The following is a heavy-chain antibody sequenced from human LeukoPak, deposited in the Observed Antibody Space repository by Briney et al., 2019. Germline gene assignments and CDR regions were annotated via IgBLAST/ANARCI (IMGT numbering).Heavy chain of an antibody. J-gene: IGHJ6*04. D-gene: IGHD3-10*02. CDR3: AELGITMIGGV. CDR2: ISSSGSTI. CDR1: GFTFSSYE. Sequence: GGSLRLSCAASGFTFSSYEMNWVRQAPGKGLELVSYISSSGSTIYYADSVKGRFTISRDNAKNSLYLQMNSLRAEDTAVYYCAELGITMIGGVWGKGTTVTISS. V-gene: IGHV3-48*03.